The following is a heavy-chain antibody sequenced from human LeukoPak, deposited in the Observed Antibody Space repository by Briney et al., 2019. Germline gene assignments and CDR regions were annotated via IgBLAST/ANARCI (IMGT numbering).Heavy chain of an antibody. Sequence: ASVKVSCKTSGYTFTSYGLSWVRQALGQGLEWVGWLSPYSGNTNYAQKVQGRVTMTTDTSTSTAYMELRSLRSDDTAIYFCTRLGSYSPPSTGGNAFDIWGQGTMVTVSS. CDR2: LSPYSGNT. CDR1: GYTFTSYG. V-gene: IGHV1-18*01. D-gene: IGHD2-2*02. CDR3: TRLGSYSPPSTGGNAFDI. J-gene: IGHJ3*02.